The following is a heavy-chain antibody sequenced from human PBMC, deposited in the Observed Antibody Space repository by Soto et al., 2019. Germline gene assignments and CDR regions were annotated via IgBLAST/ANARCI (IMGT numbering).Heavy chain of an antibody. Sequence: SETLSLTCTVSGGSISSSSSYWGWIRQPPGKGLEWIGNIYYSGSTYNNPSLKSRVTISVDTSKNQFSLKLSSVTAADTAVYYCARDKITGLFDYWGQGTLVTVSS. CDR2: IYYSGST. CDR1: GGSISSSSSY. D-gene: IGHD2-8*02. J-gene: IGHJ4*02. CDR3: ARDKITGLFDY. V-gene: IGHV4-39*02.